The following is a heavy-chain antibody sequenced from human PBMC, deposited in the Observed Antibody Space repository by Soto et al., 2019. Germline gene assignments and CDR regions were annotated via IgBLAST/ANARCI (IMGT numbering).Heavy chain of an antibody. CDR3: ARGWRVLRFLEWLLFFDY. V-gene: IGHV3-30-3*01. J-gene: IGHJ4*02. Sequence: QVQLVESGGGVVQPGRSLRLSCAASGFTFSSYAMHWVRQAPGKGLEWVAVISYDGSNKYYADSVKGRFTISRDNSKNTLYLQMNSLRAEDTAVYYCARGWRVLRFLEWLLFFDYWGQGTLVTVSS. CDR1: GFTFSSYA. CDR2: ISYDGSNK. D-gene: IGHD3-3*01.